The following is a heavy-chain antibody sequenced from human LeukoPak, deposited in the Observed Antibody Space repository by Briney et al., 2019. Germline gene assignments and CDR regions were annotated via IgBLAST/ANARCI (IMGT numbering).Heavy chain of an antibody. CDR2: ISAYNGNT. J-gene: IGHJ4*02. Sequence: ASVKVSCKASGYTFTSYGLSWVRQAPGQGLEWMGWISAYNGNTNYAQKLQGRVTMTTDTSTSTAYMELRSLRSDDTAVYYCAREGGGLVRGVMAYWGQGTLVTVSS. V-gene: IGHV1-18*01. CDR3: AREGGGLVRGVMAY. D-gene: IGHD3-10*01. CDR1: GYTFTSYG.